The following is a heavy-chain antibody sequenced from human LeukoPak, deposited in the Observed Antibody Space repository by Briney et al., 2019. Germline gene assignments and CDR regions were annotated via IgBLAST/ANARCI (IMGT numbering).Heavy chain of an antibody. V-gene: IGHV3-30*18. CDR3: AKVWMVRGVRGGYYYMDV. CDR2: ISYDGSNK. Sequence: SGGSLRLSCAASGFTFSSFGMSWVRQAPGKGLEWVAVISYDGSNKYYADSVKGRFTISRDNSKNTLYLQMNRLRAEDTAVYYCAKVWMVRGVRGGYYYMDVWGKGTTVTISS. J-gene: IGHJ6*03. CDR1: GFTFSSFG. D-gene: IGHD3-10*01.